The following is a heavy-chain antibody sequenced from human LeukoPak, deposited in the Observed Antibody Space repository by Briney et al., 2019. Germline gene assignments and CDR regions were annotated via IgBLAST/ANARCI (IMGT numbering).Heavy chain of an antibody. CDR3: ASSRYQLLSRHDAFDI. CDR1: GYTFTSYG. D-gene: IGHD2-2*01. V-gene: IGHV1-18*01. CDR2: ISAYNGNT. J-gene: IGHJ3*02. Sequence: GASVKVSCKASGYTFTSYGISWVRQAPGQGLEWMGWISAYNGNTNYAQKLQGRVTMTTDTSTSTAYMELRSLRSDDTAVYYCASSRYQLLSRHDAFDIWGQGTMVTVSS.